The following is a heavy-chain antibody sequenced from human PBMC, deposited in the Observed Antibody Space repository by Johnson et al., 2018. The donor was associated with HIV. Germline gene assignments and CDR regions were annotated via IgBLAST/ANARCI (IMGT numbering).Heavy chain of an antibody. CDR3: ARAGQEFNDAFDI. D-gene: IGHD3-10*01. CDR2: IYSGGST. J-gene: IGHJ3*02. Sequence: VQLVESGGGLIQPGGSLRLSCAASGFTVSSNYMSWVRQAPGKGLEWVSVIYSGGSTYYTVSVKGRFTISRDNSKNTLYLQMDSLRAEDTAVYYCARAGQEFNDAFDIWGQGTMVTVSS. CDR1: GFTVSSNY. V-gene: IGHV3-66*03.